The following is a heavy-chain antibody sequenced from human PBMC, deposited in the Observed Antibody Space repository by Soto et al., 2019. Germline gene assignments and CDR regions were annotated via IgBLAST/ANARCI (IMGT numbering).Heavy chain of an antibody. CDR3: AKAGGNGTDFDD. CDR1: GFTFSSYG. Sequence: GGSLRLSCAASGFTFSSYGMHWVRQAPGKGLEWVAVISYDGSNKYYADSVKGRFTISRDNSKNTLYLQMNSLRAEDTAVYYCAKAGGNGTDFDDWGQGTLVSVSS. V-gene: IGHV3-30*18. D-gene: IGHD1-1*01. J-gene: IGHJ4*02. CDR2: ISYDGSNK.